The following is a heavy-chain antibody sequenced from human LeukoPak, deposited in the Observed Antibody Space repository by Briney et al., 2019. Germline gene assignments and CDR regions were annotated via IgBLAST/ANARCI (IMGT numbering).Heavy chain of an antibody. D-gene: IGHD5-18*01. CDR1: GFTFSRNW. CDR3: AKDLSDPVMVIES. CDR2: IHSDGSRT. J-gene: IGHJ4*02. V-gene: IGHV3-74*01. Sequence: GGSLRLSCAASGFTFSRNWMHWVRQAPGKGLVWVSRIHSDGSRTSYADSVKGRFTISRDNAKNSLYLQMNSLRAEDTAVYYCAKDLSDPVMVIESWGQGTLVTVSS.